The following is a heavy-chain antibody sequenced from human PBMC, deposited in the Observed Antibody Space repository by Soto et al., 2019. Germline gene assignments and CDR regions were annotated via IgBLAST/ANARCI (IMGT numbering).Heavy chain of an antibody. J-gene: IGHJ6*02. CDR3: ARSPPYYDFWSGYYKRYYGMAV. CDR1: GYTFTSYD. Sequence: QVQLVQSGAEVKKPGASVKVSCKASGYTFTSYDINWVRQATRQGLEWMGWMNPNSGNTGYAQKFQGRVTMTRNTSISTAYMELSSLRSEDTAVYYCARSPPYYDFWSGYYKRYYGMAVWGQGTTVTVSS. CDR2: MNPNSGNT. D-gene: IGHD3-3*01. V-gene: IGHV1-8*01.